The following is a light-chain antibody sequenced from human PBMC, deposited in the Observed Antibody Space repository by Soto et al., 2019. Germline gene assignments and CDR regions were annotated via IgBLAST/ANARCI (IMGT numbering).Light chain of an antibody. CDR1: SSDVGGYNY. CDR2: EVS. J-gene: IGLJ1*01. CDR3: SSYTSSSTPCV. Sequence: QSALTQPASVSGSPGQSITISCTGTSSDVGGYNYVSWYQQHPGKAPKLMIYEVSNRPSGVSNRFSGSKSGNTDSLTISGLQAEDEADYYCSSYTSSSTPCVFGTGTKVTVL. V-gene: IGLV2-14*01.